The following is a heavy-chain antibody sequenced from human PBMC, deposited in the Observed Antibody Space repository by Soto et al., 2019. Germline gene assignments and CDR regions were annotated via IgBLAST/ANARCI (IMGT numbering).Heavy chain of an antibody. CDR2: IKSKTDGGTT. D-gene: IGHD6-13*01. Sequence: VGSLRLSRAASGFTFSNAWMSWVRQAPGKGLEWVGRIKSKTDGGTTDYAAPVKGRFTISRDDSKNTLYLQMNSLKTEDTAVYYCTTDSRIAAAGSDYFDYWGQGTLVTVSS. CDR1: GFTFSNAW. J-gene: IGHJ4*02. CDR3: TTDSRIAAAGSDYFDY. V-gene: IGHV3-15*01.